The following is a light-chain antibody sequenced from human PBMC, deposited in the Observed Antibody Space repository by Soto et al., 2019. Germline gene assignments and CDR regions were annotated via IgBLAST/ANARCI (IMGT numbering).Light chain of an antibody. CDR2: GAS. CDR3: QQYGNSPLT. Sequence: EIVWTQSPGTLSLSPGERATLSCRASQSVTSSYLAWYQQKPGQAPRLLIYGASSRATGIPDRFSGSGSGTDFTLTMSRLEPEDFAVYYCQQYGNSPLTFGGGTKVEIK. J-gene: IGKJ4*01. CDR1: QSVTSSY. V-gene: IGKV3-20*01.